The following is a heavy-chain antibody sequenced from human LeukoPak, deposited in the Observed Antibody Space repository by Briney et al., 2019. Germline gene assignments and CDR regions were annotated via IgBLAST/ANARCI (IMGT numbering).Heavy chain of an antibody. Sequence: ASVKVSCKTSGYNFIGYAINWVRQAPGHGLEWVGWISAYNGKTKYAQNFQGRVTMATDSSTSTAYLDLRSLRSDDTAVYYCARDRDSYDNSGAQCEYWGQGTLVTVSS. CDR1: GYNFIGYA. J-gene: IGHJ4*02. CDR3: ARDRDSYDNSGAQCEY. V-gene: IGHV1-18*01. D-gene: IGHD3-22*01. CDR2: ISAYNGKT.